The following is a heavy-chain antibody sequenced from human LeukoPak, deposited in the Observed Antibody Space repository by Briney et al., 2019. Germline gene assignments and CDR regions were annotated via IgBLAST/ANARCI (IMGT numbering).Heavy chain of an antibody. Sequence: PSETLSLTCAVYGGSFSGYYWSWIRQPPGKGRGWIGEINLSGSANYNPSLKSRVTISVDTSTIQFSLKLSSVTAADTAVYYCARLRLRGSSGKVGHYYYYYYMDVWGKGTTVTVSS. J-gene: IGHJ6*03. CDR1: GGSFSGYY. CDR2: INLSGSA. CDR3: ARLRLRGSSGKVGHYYYYYYMDV. D-gene: IGHD6-6*01. V-gene: IGHV4-34*01.